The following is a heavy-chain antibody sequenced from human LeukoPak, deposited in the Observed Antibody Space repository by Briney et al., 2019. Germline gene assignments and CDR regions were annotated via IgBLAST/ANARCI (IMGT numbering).Heavy chain of an antibody. J-gene: IGHJ4*02. CDR3: ARPSKNYDFWSGLPGY. CDR2: SYPGDSDT. V-gene: IGHV5-51*01. D-gene: IGHD3-3*01. CDR1: GYSFTSYW. Sequence: GESLKISCKGSGYSFTSYWIGWVRQMPGKGLEGMGISYPGDSDTRYSPSFQGQVTISADKSISTAYLQWSSLKASDTAMYYCARPSKNYDFWSGLPGYWGQGTLVTVSS.